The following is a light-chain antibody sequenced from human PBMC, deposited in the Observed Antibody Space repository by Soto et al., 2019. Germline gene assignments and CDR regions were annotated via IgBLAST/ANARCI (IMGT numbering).Light chain of an antibody. CDR1: QTISSW. V-gene: IGKV1-5*01. CDR3: QQYNSHLYT. Sequence: DIETTQSPATLSGSLGDRVTITCRASQTISSWLAWYQQKPGKAPKLLIYDAPSLESGVPSRFRGSGSGTDFTLTISSLPPDDFAAYYCQQYNSHLYTFGQGTKVDIK. CDR2: DAP. J-gene: IGKJ2*01.